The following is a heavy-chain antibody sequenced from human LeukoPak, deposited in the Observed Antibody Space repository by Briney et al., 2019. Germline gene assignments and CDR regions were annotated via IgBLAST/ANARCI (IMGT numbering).Heavy chain of an antibody. D-gene: IGHD1-26*01. V-gene: IGHV1-69*13. CDR2: LIPIFGTA. Sequence: GASVKVSCKASGGTFSSYAISWVRQAPGQGLEWMGGLIPIFGTANYAQKFQGRVTITADESTSTAYMELSSLRSEDTAVYYCAIGVTVGATIPLDYWGQGTLVTVSS. CDR1: GGTFSSYA. J-gene: IGHJ4*02. CDR3: AIGVTVGATIPLDY.